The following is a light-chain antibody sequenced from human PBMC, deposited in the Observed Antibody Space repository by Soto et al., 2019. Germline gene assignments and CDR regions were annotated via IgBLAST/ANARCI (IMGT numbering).Light chain of an antibody. V-gene: IGLV2-14*01. Sequence: ALTQPASVSGSPGQSITISCTGTSSDVGGYNYVSWYQHHPGKAPKVMIYEVSNRPSGISNRFSDSKAGNTASLTISGLQAEDEADYYCSSYTSSSTLVFXGGTKVTVL. CDR1: SSDVGGYNY. CDR2: EVS. J-gene: IGLJ2*01. CDR3: SSYTSSSTLV.